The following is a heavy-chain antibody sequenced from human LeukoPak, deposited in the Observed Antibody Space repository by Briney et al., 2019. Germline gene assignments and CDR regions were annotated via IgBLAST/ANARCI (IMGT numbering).Heavy chain of an antibody. D-gene: IGHD6-6*01. CDR3: ARGDDSSSPDY. Sequence: GGSLRLTCAASGFTFSSYSMNWVRQAPGKGLEWVSSISSSSSYIYYADSVKGRFTISRDNAKNSLYLQMNSLRAEDTAVYYCARGDDSSSPDYWGQGTLVTVSS. CDR2: ISSSSSYI. CDR1: GFTFSSYS. V-gene: IGHV3-21*01. J-gene: IGHJ4*02.